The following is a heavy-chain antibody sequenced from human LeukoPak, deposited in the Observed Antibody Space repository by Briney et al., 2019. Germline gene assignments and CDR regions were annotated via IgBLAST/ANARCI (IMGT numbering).Heavy chain of an antibody. J-gene: IGHJ4*02. D-gene: IGHD6-19*01. CDR3: ARAGGQWTGIDS. V-gene: IGHV4-59*01. CDR1: GASISSYY. Sequence: SETLSLTCTVSGASISSYYWSWIRQPPGKGLEWIGYLHYSGITNYNSSLKSRVTISPDTSKNQMSLKLSSVTAADTAVYYCARAGGQWTGIDSWGQGTLVTVSS. CDR2: LHYSGIT.